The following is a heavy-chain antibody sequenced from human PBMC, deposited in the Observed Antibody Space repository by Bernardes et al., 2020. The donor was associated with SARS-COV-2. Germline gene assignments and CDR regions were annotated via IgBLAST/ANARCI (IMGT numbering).Heavy chain of an antibody. D-gene: IGHD5-12*01. V-gene: IGHV4-34*01. CDR2: INHSGST. J-gene: IGHJ4*02. Sequence: SETLSLTRAVYGWSFSGYYWSWIRQPPGKGLEWIGEINHSGSTNYNPSLKSRVTISVDTSKNQFSLKLSSVTAADTAVYYCARAGGNSGYDYYFDYWGQGTLVTVSS. CDR3: ARAGGNSGYDYYFDY. CDR1: GWSFSGYY.